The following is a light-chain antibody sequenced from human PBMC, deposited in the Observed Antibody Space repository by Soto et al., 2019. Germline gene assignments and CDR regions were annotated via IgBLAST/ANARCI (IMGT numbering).Light chain of an antibody. CDR2: KAS. J-gene: IGKJ1*01. CDR3: QQYNSYWT. V-gene: IGKV1-5*03. CDR1: QSISSW. Sequence: DIQMTQSPSTLSASVGDRGTITCRASQSISSWLAWYQQKPGKAPKLLIYKASSLESGVPSRFSGSGSGKEFTLTISSLQPDDFATYYCQQYNSYWTFGQGTKVDIK.